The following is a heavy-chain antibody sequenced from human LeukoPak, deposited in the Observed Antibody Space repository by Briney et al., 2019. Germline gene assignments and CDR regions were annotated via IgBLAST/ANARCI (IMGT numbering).Heavy chain of an antibody. V-gene: IGHV4-59*01. Sequence: NPSETLSLTCTVAGGSISSYYWSWIRQPPGKGLEWIGYIYDSGSTNYNPSLKSRVTISVDTSKNQFSLKLSSVTAADTAVYYCARGGVVDAFDIWGQGTMVTVSS. CDR1: GGSISSYY. J-gene: IGHJ3*02. CDR3: ARGGVVDAFDI. D-gene: IGHD2-15*01. CDR2: IYDSGST.